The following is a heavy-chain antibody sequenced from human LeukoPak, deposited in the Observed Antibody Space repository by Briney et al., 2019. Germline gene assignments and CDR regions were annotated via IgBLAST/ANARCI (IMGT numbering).Heavy chain of an antibody. CDR2: INHSGST. CDR1: GFTFSNYG. J-gene: IGHJ4*02. D-gene: IGHD6-19*01. V-gene: IGHV4-34*01. Sequence: GSLRLSCAASGFTFSNYGMTWVRQAPGKGLEWIGEINHSGSTNYNPSLKSRVTISVDTSKNQLSLKLSSVTAADTAVYYCAGGKLFSGWYGEGPYFDYWGQGTLVTVSS. CDR3: AGGKLFSGWYGEGPYFDY.